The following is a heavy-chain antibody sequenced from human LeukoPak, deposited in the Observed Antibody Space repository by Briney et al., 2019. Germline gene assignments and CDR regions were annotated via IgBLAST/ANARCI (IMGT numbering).Heavy chain of an antibody. V-gene: IGHV1-24*01. D-gene: IGHD4-17*01. CDR1: GYTLTDLS. J-gene: IGHJ6*03. CDR2: FDPEDGET. CDR3: AANGDHNYYYYYMDV. Sequence: ASVKVSCKVSGYTLTDLSMHWVRQAPGKGLEWMGGFDPEDGETIYAQKFQGRVTMTEDTSTDTAYMELSSLRSEDTAVYYCAANGDHNYYYYYMDVWGKGTTVTVSS.